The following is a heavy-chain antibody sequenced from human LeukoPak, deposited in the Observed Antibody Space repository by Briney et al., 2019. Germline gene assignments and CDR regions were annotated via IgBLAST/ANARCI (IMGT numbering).Heavy chain of an antibody. J-gene: IGHJ4*02. CDR3: ARGYIMITFGGVIVIKPTFDY. D-gene: IGHD3-16*02. CDR1: GYTFTSYG. CDR2: ISAYDGNT. Sequence: ASEKVSCKASGYTFTSYGISWVRQAPGQGLEWMGWISAYDGNTNNAQKLQGRVTMTTDTSTSTAYMELRSLRSDDTAVYYCARGYIMITFGGVIVIKPTFDYWGQGTLVTVSS. V-gene: IGHV1-18*01.